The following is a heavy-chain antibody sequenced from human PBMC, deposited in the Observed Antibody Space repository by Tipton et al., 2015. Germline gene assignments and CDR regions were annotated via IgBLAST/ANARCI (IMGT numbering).Heavy chain of an antibody. J-gene: IGHJ4*02. Sequence: TLSLTCAVSAYSISSDYYWGWIRQPPGKGLEWIGSISHSGNTYYNPSLKSRVTMSRDTSKNQFSLKWTSVTAADTAVYYCACQDYDSLTRDYQTVDYWGQGTLVTVSS. CDR2: ISHSGNT. V-gene: IGHV4-38-2*01. CDR1: AYSISSDYY. D-gene: IGHD3-9*01. CDR3: ACQDYDSLTRDYQTVDY.